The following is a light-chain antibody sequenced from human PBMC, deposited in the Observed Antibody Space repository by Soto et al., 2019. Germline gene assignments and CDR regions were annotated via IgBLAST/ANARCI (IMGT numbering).Light chain of an antibody. V-gene: IGLV2-8*01. CDR2: EVS. CDR1: SSDVGGYSY. Sequence: QSALTQPPSASGSPGQSVTISCTGTSSDVGGYSYVSWYQQHPGKAPKLMIYEVSKRPSGVPDRFSGSKSGNTASLTVSGLQAEDEADYYCSSYAGSNNYVFGTGTKTTVL. J-gene: IGLJ1*01. CDR3: SSYAGSNNYV.